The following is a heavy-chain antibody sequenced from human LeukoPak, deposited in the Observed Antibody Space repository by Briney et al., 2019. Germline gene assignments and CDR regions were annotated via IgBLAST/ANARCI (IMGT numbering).Heavy chain of an antibody. D-gene: IGHD3-16*02. CDR3: ARWSFNVWGSYRYTNNWFDP. Sequence: ASVKVSCKASGYTFTGYYMHWVRQAPGQGLEWMGWINPNSGGTNYAQKFQGRVTMTRDTSISTAYMELSRLRSDDTAVYHCARWSFNVWGSYRYTNNWFDPWGQGTLVTVSS. CDR1: GYTFTGYY. J-gene: IGHJ5*02. V-gene: IGHV1-2*02. CDR2: INPNSGGT.